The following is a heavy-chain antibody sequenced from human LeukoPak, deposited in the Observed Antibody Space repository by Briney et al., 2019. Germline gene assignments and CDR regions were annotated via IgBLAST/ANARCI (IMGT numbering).Heavy chain of an antibody. CDR3: ARASGSYGPYYYYYMDV. J-gene: IGHJ6*03. V-gene: IGHV4-59*08. CDR1: GGSMSSYY. CDR2: VYNRGST. D-gene: IGHD1-26*01. Sequence: SETLSLTCTVSGGSMSSYYWSWIRQPPGRGLEWIGYVYNRGSTNYNPSLRTQVTISADTSKNQFSLKLSSVTAADTAVYYCARASGSYGPYYYYYMDVWGKGTTVTVSS.